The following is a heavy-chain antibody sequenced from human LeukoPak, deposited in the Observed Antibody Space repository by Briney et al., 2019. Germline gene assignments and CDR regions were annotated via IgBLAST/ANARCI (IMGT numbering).Heavy chain of an antibody. CDR1: GYTFTGYY. CDR2: INPNSGGT. D-gene: IGHD6-13*01. V-gene: IGHV1-2*02. Sequence: ASVKVSCKASGYTFTGYYMHCVRQAPGQGLEWMGWINPNSGGTNSTHNFQGRVTMTRDTSISTAYMELSRLRSDDRAVDSCARDFSSRQDVDTAAGTVGGNYWGQGTLVTVSS. CDR3: ARDFSSRQDVDTAAGTVGGNY. J-gene: IGHJ4*02.